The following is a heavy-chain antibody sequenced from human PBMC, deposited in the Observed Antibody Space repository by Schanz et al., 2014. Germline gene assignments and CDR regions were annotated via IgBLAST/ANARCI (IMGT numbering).Heavy chain of an antibody. D-gene: IGHD3-10*01. Sequence: VQLVESGGGLVKPGGSLRPSCVASGFPFSTYSIHWVRQAPGKGLEWVSYIRSDNNYIYYADSVKGRFTISRDNAKNSLFLQMNSLTAEDTAVYYCVREDMVRGIRAFDIWGQGTMVTVSS. V-gene: IGHV3-21*01. CDR3: VREDMVRGIRAFDI. J-gene: IGHJ3*02. CDR1: GFPFSTYS. CDR2: IRSDNNYI.